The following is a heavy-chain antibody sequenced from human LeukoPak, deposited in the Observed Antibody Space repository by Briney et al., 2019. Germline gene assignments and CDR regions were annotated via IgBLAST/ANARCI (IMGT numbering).Heavy chain of an antibody. Sequence: PGGSLRLSCAASGFTFGTFAMHWVRQAPGKGLEWVAVMPYDGSNKYYADSVKGRFTISSDNSKNTLYLQMNSLRSEDTAVYYCARGHGGIVVVVRDAFDIWGQGTMVIVSS. V-gene: IGHV3-30-3*01. CDR1: GFTFGTFA. J-gene: IGHJ3*02. CDR2: MPYDGSNK. CDR3: ARGHGGIVVVVRDAFDI. D-gene: IGHD2-15*01.